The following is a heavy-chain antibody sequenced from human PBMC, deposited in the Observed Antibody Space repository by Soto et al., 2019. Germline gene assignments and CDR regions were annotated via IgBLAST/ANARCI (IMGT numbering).Heavy chain of an antibody. Sequence: QVQLVQSGAEVKKPGASVKVSCKASGYTFTSYGISWVRQAPGQGLEWMGWISAYNGNTNYAQKLQGRVTMTTDTSTSTVYIERRSLRSDDTALYYCARTYSPPTNDYDYMWGSYRLPGWGDYWGQGTLVTVSS. V-gene: IGHV1-18*01. CDR3: ARTYSPPTNDYDYMWGSYRLPGWGDY. CDR1: GYTFTSYG. D-gene: IGHD3-16*02. CDR2: ISAYNGNT. J-gene: IGHJ4*02.